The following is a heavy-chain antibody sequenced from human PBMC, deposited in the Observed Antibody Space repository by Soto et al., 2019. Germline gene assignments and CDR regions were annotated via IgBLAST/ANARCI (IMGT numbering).Heavy chain of an antibody. V-gene: IGHV5-51*01. Sequence: PGESLKISCKVSGYSFANFWIGWVRQTPGKGLEWMGIIYPGDSDTRYSPSFQGQITISADKSISTAYLQWSSLKASDTAMYYYARPYCSSTSCYSPPDFWGQGTVVTVSS. D-gene: IGHD2-2*01. CDR3: ARPYCSSTSCYSPPDF. CDR1: GYSFANFW. CDR2: IYPGDSDT. J-gene: IGHJ4*02.